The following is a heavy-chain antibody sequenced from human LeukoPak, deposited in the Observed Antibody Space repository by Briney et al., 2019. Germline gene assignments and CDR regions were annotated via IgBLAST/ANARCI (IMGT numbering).Heavy chain of an antibody. CDR1: GFTVSSNY. V-gene: IGHV3-66*01. CDR3: ARYLMGYLYYFDY. D-gene: IGHD5-18*01. J-gene: IGHJ4*02. CDR2: IYSGGST. Sequence: GGSLRLSCAASGFTVSSNYMSWVRQAPGKGLEWVSVIYSGGSTYYADSVKGRFTISRDNSKNTLYLQMNSLRAEDTAVYYCARYLMGYLYYFDYWGQGTLVTVSS.